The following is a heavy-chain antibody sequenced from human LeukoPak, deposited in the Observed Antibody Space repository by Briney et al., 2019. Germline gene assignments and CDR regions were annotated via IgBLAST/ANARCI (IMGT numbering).Heavy chain of an antibody. Sequence: SVKVSCKASGGTFSSYAISWVRQAPGQGLEWMGRIIPILGIANYAQKFQGRVTITADKSTSTAYMELSSLRSEDTAVYYCAKDDGWELPINDAFDIWGQGTMVTVSS. V-gene: IGHV1-69*04. J-gene: IGHJ3*02. CDR1: GGTFSSYA. CDR3: AKDDGWELPINDAFDI. D-gene: IGHD1-26*01. CDR2: IIPILGIA.